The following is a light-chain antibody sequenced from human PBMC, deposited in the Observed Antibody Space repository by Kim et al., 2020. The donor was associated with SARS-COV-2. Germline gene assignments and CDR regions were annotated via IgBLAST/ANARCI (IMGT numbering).Light chain of an antibody. CDR2: DAS. V-gene: IGKV3-11*01. Sequence: EIVLSQSPATLSLSPGDRATLSWSSSQGVSNYLAWYQQKPGQAPRLLISDASNRATGIPARFSGSGSGTDFTLTISSLEPEDFTFYYCHQLSSWPGTFGQVTKVVIK. J-gene: IGKJ1*01. CDR1: QGVSNY. CDR3: HQLSSWPGT.